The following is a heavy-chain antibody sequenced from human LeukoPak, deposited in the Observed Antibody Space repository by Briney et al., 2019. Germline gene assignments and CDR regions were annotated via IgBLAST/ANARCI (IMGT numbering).Heavy chain of an antibody. CDR3: ARDYILTGYYYFDY. CDR1: GYTFTSYG. Sequence: ASVKVSCKASGYTFTSYGISWVRQAPGQGLEWMGWISAYNGNTNYAQKLQGRVTMTTDTSTSTAYMELRSLGSDDTAVYYCARDYILTGYYYFDYWGQGTLVTVSS. V-gene: IGHV1-18*01. D-gene: IGHD3-9*01. J-gene: IGHJ4*02. CDR2: ISAYNGNT.